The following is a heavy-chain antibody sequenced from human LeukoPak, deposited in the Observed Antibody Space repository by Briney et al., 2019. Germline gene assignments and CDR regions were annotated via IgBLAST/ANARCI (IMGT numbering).Heavy chain of an antibody. J-gene: IGHJ5*01. CDR3: ARDPRGTGGSYDS. V-gene: IGHV1-2*02. Sequence: ASVTVSCKASGYTFTSYYIHWVRQAPGQGPDWMGYINPRNGATNYSQKFQGRLTMTRDTSISTAYMEVSSLKSDDTAVYYCARDPRGTGGSYDSWGQGTLLTVSS. CDR1: GYTFTSYY. D-gene: IGHD2-8*02. CDR2: INPRNGAT.